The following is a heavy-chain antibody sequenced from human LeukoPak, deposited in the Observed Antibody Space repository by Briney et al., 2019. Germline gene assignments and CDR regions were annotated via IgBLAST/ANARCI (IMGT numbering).Heavy chain of an antibody. CDR3: AKGSHNPLRYCSSTSCQSGAFDI. CDR2: ISWNSGSI. J-gene: IGHJ3*02. Sequence: GGSLRLSCAASGFTFDDYAMHWVQQAPGKGLEWVSGISWNSGSIGYADSVKGRFTISRDNAKNSLYLQMSSLRAEDTALYYCAKGSHNPLRYCSSTSCQSGAFDIWGQGTMVTVSS. V-gene: IGHV3-9*01. CDR1: GFTFDDYA. D-gene: IGHD2-2*01.